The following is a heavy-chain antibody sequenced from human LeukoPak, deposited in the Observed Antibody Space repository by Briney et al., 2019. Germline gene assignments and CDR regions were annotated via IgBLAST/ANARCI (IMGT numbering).Heavy chain of an antibody. D-gene: IGHD6-13*01. CDR2: IKPDGSAE. Sequence: PGGSLRLSCATSGFTFSSNWMSWVRHAPGRGLDWVANIKPDGSAEYYAASVKGRFAISRDNGKNSLYLQMNSLRAEDTAVYYCARDMTITGADDYWGQGTLVTVSS. V-gene: IGHV3-7*01. CDR3: ARDMTITGADDY. CDR1: GFTFSSNW. J-gene: IGHJ4*02.